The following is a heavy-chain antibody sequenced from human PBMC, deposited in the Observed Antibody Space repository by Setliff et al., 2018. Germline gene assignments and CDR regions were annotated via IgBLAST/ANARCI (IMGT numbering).Heavy chain of an antibody. D-gene: IGHD3-3*01. CDR2: INHSGST. CDR1: GGSFSGYY. CDR3: ARRYNFWSGYLDY. Sequence: PSETLSLTCAVYGGSFSGYYWSWIRQPPGKGLEWIGEINHSGSTNYNPSLKSRATISVDTSKNQFSLKLSSVTAAGTAVYYCARRYNFWSGYLDYWGQGTLVTVSS. J-gene: IGHJ4*02. V-gene: IGHV4-34*01.